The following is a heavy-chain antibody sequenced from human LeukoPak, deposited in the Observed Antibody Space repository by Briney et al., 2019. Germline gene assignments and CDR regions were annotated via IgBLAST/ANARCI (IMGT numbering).Heavy chain of an antibody. CDR1: GGSISSSSYY. J-gene: IGHJ3*02. D-gene: IGHD1-20*01. V-gene: IGHV4-39*07. CDR3: ARSITGTYNDAFDI. CDR2: IYYSGST. Sequence: PSETLSLTCTVSGGSISSSSYYWGWIRQPPGKGLEWIGSIYYSGSTYYNPSLKSRVTISVDTSKNQFSLKLSSVTAADTAVYYCARSITGTYNDAFDIWGQGTMVTVSS.